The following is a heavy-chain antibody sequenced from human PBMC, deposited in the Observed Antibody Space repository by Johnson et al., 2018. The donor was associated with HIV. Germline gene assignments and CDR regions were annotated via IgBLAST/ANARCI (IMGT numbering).Heavy chain of an antibody. CDR3: TTDWALELFHNDAFDI. D-gene: IGHD3-10*01. Sequence: VQLVESGGGLVKPGGSLRLSCAASGFTFSDYYMSWIRQAPGKGLEWVGRIKSNTDGGTTDYAAPVKGRCTISRDDSKNTLYLQMNSLKTEDTAVYYCTTDWALELFHNDAFDIWGQWTMVTVSS. J-gene: IGHJ3*02. V-gene: IGHV3-15*01. CDR2: IKSNTDGGTT. CDR1: GFTFSDYY.